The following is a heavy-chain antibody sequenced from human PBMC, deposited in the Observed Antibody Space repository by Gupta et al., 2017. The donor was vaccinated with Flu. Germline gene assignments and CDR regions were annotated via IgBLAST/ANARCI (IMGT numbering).Heavy chain of an antibody. CDR3: ARAAYGGEGGFDY. Sequence: QVQLVESGGGVVQPGRSLRPSCAASGFTFSSYGVHWVRQAPGKGLEWVAVTWYDGSNKYYADSVKGRFTISRDNSKNTLYLQMNSLRAEDTAVYYCARAAYGGEGGFDYWGQGTLVTVSS. CDR2: TWYDGSNK. V-gene: IGHV3-33*01. D-gene: IGHD4-17*01. CDR1: GFTFSSYG. J-gene: IGHJ4*02.